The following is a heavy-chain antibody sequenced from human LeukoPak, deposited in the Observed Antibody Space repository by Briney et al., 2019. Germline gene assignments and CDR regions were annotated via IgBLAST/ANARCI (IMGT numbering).Heavy chain of an antibody. V-gene: IGHV1-2*02. Sequence: GASVKVSCKASGYTFTGYYMHWVRQAPGQGLEWMGWINPNSGGTNYAQKFQGRVTMTRDTSISAAYMELSRLRSDDTAVYYCARDRYRYSSGWYIYWGQGTLVTVSS. J-gene: IGHJ4*02. CDR3: ARDRYRYSSGWYIY. CDR1: GYTFTGYY. D-gene: IGHD6-19*01. CDR2: INPNSGGT.